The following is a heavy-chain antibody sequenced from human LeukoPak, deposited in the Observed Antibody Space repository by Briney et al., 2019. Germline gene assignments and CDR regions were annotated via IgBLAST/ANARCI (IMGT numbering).Heavy chain of an antibody. CDR3: ARGVRIAVADPHLDY. CDR2: INHSGST. Sequence: SETLSLTCGVYGGSFNGYHWNWIRQPSGEGLEWIGEINHSGSTNYNPSLKSRVTISVDTSKKQFSLRLSSVTAADTAVYFCARGVRIAVADPHLDYWGQGTLVTVSS. J-gene: IGHJ4*02. D-gene: IGHD6-19*01. V-gene: IGHV4-34*01. CDR1: GGSFNGYH.